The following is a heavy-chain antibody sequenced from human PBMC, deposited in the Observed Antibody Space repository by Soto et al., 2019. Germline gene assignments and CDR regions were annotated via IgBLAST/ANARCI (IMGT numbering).Heavy chain of an antibody. CDR1: GGSISTTNYY. CDR3: ARQDYGDYLPDY. J-gene: IGHJ4*02. V-gene: IGHV4-39*01. D-gene: IGHD4-17*01. Sequence: PSETLSLTCTVSGGSISTTNYYWGWIRQPPGKGLEWIGSIYYSGITYYNPSLKSRVTISVDTSKNLFSLKLSSVTAADTAVYSCARQDYGDYLPDYWGQGTLVTASS. CDR2: IYYSGIT.